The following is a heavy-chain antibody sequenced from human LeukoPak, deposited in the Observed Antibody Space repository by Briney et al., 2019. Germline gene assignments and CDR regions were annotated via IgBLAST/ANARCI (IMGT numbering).Heavy chain of an antibody. J-gene: IGHJ4*02. CDR1: GFTFSSYG. Sequence: GGSLRLSCAASGFTFSSYGMSWVRQAPGKGLEWVSAISGSGGSTYYADSVKGRFTISRDNSKNTLYLQMNSLRAEDTAVYYCARGIETYYYDSSGYSEEYYFDYWGQGTLVTVSS. CDR3: ARGIETYYYDSSGYSEEYYFDY. V-gene: IGHV3-23*01. CDR2: ISGSGGST. D-gene: IGHD3-22*01.